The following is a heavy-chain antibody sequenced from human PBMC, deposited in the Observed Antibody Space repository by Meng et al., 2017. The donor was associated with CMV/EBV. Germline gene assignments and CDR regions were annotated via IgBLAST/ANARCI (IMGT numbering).Heavy chain of an antibody. Sequence: GESLKISCAASGFTFSSYWMSWVRQAPGKGLEWVANIKQDGSEKYYVDSVKGRFTISRDNAKNSPYLQMNSLRAEDTAVYYCARDYYGSGVPWYYYGMDVWGQGTTVTVSS. CDR3: ARDYYGSGVPWYYYGMDV. CDR2: IKQDGSEK. J-gene: IGHJ6*02. CDR1: GFTFSSYW. V-gene: IGHV3-7*01. D-gene: IGHD3-10*01.